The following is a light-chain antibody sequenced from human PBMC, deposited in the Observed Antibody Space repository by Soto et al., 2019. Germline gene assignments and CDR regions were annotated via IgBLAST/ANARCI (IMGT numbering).Light chain of an antibody. J-gene: IGKJ2*01. CDR1: QSLVHSDGNTY. V-gene: IGKV2-24*01. CDR3: MQATQFPRHT. Sequence: DIVMTQTPLSSPVTLGQPASISCRSSQSLVHSDGNTYLSWLHQRPGQPPRLLIYKVSHRLSGVPDRFSGSGAGTDFTLKISRVEAEDVGVYYCMQATQFPRHTFGQGTKLEIK. CDR2: KVS.